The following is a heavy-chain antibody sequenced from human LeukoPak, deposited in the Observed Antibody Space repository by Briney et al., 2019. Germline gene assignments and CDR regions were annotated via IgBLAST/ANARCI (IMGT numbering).Heavy chain of an antibody. J-gene: IGHJ5*02. V-gene: IGHV4-59*08. CDR3: AGERERGYSYGWSPNWFDP. D-gene: IGHD5-18*01. Sequence: PSEPLSLTCTVSGGSISSYYWSWIRQPPGKGREWIGYIYYSGRTNYNPSLKSRVTISVDTSKNQFFLKLSSVAAADTAVYYCAGERERGYSYGWSPNWFDPWGQGTLVTVSS. CDR1: GGSISSYY. CDR2: IYYSGRT.